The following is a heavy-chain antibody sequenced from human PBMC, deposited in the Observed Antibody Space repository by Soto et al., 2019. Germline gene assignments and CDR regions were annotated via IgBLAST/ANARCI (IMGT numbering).Heavy chain of an antibody. V-gene: IGHV3-15*01. Sequence: GGSLRLSCAASGFTFSNAWMSWVRQAPGKGLEWVGRIKSKTDGGTTDYAAPVKGRFTISRDDSKNTLYLQMNSLKTEDTAVYYCTTSRTFGGVIVIPKPFDYWGQGTLVTVSS. J-gene: IGHJ4*02. CDR3: TTSRTFGGVIVIPKPFDY. CDR1: GFTFSNAW. CDR2: IKSKTDGGTT. D-gene: IGHD3-16*02.